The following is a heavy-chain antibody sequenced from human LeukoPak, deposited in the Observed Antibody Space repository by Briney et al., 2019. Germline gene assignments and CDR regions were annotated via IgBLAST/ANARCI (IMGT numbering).Heavy chain of an antibody. CDR1: GASISSGSYY. J-gene: IGHJ4*02. Sequence: PSETLSLTCTVSGASISSGSYYWSWMRQHPGKGREWIGYIYYSGTAYYNPSLKSRLTISVDTSENQFSLKLSSVTAADTAVYYCARDRSGRGYSYGFDYWGQGTLVTVSS. CDR2: IYYSGTA. V-gene: IGHV4-31*03. D-gene: IGHD5-18*01. CDR3: ARDRSGRGYSYGFDY.